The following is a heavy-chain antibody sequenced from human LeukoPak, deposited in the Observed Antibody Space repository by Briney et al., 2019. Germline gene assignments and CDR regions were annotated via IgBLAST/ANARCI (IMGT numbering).Heavy chain of an antibody. D-gene: IGHD6-19*01. CDR2: IKQDGSEK. J-gene: IGHJ5*02. V-gene: IGHV3-7*01. CDR3: ARDQGWPLNRFDI. CDR1: GFTFSNYW. Sequence: GGSLRLSCAASGFTFSNYWMSWVRQAPGKGLEWVANIKQDGSEKNYVDSVKGRFTISRDNAKNSLYLQMNSLRVEDTAVYYCARDQGWPLNRFDIWGQGTLVTVSS.